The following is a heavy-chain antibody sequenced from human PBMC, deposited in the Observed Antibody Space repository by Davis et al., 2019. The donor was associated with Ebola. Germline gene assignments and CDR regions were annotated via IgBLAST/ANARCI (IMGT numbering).Heavy chain of an antibody. Sequence: ASVKVSCKTSGYSFLSYDIAWVRQAPGRGLEWMGWIRAYNGNTNYAQKLQGRVTMTRNTSISTAYMELSSLRSDDTAVYYCAKGRGRYCNNICSWFDPWGQGTLVTVSS. D-gene: IGHD2-8*01. CDR1: GYSFLSYD. CDR3: AKGRGRYCNNICSWFDP. CDR2: IRAYNGNT. J-gene: IGHJ5*02. V-gene: IGHV1-18*04.